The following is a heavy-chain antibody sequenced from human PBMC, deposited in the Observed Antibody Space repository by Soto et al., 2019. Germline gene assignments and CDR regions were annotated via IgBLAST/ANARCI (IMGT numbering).Heavy chain of an antibody. D-gene: IGHD3-10*01. J-gene: IGHJ6*02. CDR2: INHSGST. CDR3: ARGWGYYGSGSYVPYYYYGMDV. CDR1: GGSFSGYY. V-gene: IGHV4-34*01. Sequence: SETLSLTCAVYGGSFSGYYWSWIRQPPGKGLEWIGEINHSGSTNYNPSLKSRVTISVDTSKNQISLKLSSVTAADTAVYYCARGWGYYGSGSYVPYYYYGMDVWGQGTTVTVSS.